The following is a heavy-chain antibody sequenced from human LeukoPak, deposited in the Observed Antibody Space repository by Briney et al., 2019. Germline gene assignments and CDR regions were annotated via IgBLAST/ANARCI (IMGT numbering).Heavy chain of an antibody. CDR1: GFTVSTNY. J-gene: IGHJ1*01. CDR2: VYYGGDT. D-gene: IGHD2-15*01. V-gene: IGHV3-53*01. CDR3: ASPGYCSGSVCYSGYLQH. Sequence: GESLKISCAASGFTVSTNYMNWVRQAPGKGLEWVSVVYYGGDTYYADSVKGRFTIPRDSSKNTLYLQMHSLRAEDTAVYYCASPGYCSGSVCYSGYLQHWGQGTLVTVST.